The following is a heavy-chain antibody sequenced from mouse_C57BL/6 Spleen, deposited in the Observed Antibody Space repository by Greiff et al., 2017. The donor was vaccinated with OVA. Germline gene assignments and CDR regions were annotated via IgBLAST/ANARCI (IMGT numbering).Heavy chain of an antibody. CDR2: IRSGGSYT. V-gene: IGHV5-6*01. J-gene: IGHJ2*01. CDR3: ARHWEGYYFDY. D-gene: IGHD3-2*02. Sequence: EVMLVESGGDLVKPGGSLKLSCAASGFTFSSYGMSWVRQTPDKRLEWVATIRSGGSYTYYPDSVKGRFTISRDNAKNTLYLQMSSLKSEDTAMYYCARHWEGYYFDYWGQGTTLTVSS. CDR1: GFTFSSYG.